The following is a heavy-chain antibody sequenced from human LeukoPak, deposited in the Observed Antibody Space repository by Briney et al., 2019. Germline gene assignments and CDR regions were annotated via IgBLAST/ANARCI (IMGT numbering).Heavy chain of an antibody. D-gene: IGHD6-6*01. V-gene: IGHV3-53*01. CDR2: IYAGGST. J-gene: IGHJ6*02. CDR1: GFIVSSNY. Sequence: GGSLRLSCAASGFIVSSNYMSWVRQAPGKGLEWVAVIYAGGSTYYADFVKGRFTISRDNSKNTPYLQMNSLRAEDTAVYYCARDHIAARPWYYGMDVWGQGTTVTVSS. CDR3: ARDHIAARPWYYGMDV.